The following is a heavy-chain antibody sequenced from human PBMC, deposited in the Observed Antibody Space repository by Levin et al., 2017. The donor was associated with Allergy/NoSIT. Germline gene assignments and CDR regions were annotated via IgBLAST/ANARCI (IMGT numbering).Heavy chain of an antibody. D-gene: IGHD2-2*01. J-gene: IGHJ6*03. CDR3: ARGCSSFTGNSFYYYDYMDV. CDR1: GFTFSDFT. Sequence: GGSLRLSCAASGFTFSDFTMNWVRQAPGKGPEWVSYITRTSSSTYYADSVRGRFTISRDSAKNSLYLEMNSLRAEDTSVYYCARGCSSFTGNSFYYYDYMDVWGQGTTVTVSS. V-gene: IGHV3-48*01. CDR2: ITRTSSST.